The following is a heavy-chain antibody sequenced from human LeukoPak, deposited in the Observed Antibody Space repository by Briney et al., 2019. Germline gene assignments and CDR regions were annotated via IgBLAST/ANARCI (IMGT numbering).Heavy chain of an antibody. V-gene: IGHV1-46*01. CDR2: INPSDGST. J-gene: IGHJ4*02. CDR3: ARGGSLAVAPHQYYFDY. D-gene: IGHD6-19*01. CDR1: GYTFTNYD. Sequence: ASVKVSFKSSGYTFTNYDINWVRQAPGQGLGWVGIINPSDGSTTYAQNFQGRVTMTRDTSTSAVYMEVSSLRSEDTAVYYCARGGSLAVAPHQYYFDYWGQGTLVTVSS.